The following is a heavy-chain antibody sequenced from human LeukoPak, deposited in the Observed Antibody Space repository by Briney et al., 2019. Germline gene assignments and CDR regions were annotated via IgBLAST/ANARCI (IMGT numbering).Heavy chain of an antibody. J-gene: IGHJ2*01. CDR2: ISSSSSYI. CDR3: ARDVQEGSYYFGGSWYFDL. CDR1: GFTFSSYS. Sequence: GGPLRLSCAASGFTFSSYSMNWVRQAPGKGLEWVSSISSSSSYIYYADSVKGRFTISRDNAKNSLYLQMNSLRAEDTAVYYCARDVQEGSYYFGGSWYFDLWGRGTLVTVSS. V-gene: IGHV3-21*01. D-gene: IGHD1-26*01.